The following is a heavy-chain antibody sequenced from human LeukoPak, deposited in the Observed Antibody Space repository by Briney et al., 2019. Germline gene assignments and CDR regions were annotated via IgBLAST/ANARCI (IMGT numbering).Heavy chain of an antibody. D-gene: IGHD3-22*01. CDR3: ARDYYYDSSGYYANWFDP. J-gene: IGHJ5*02. V-gene: IGHV4-61*02. CDR2: IYTSGST. CDR1: GGSISSGSYY. Sequence: SETLSLTCTVSGGSISSGSYYWSWIRQPAGKGLEWIGRIYTSGSTNYNPSLKSRVTISVDTSKNQFSLKLSSVTAADTAVYYCARDYYYDSSGYYANWFDPWGPGTLVTVSS.